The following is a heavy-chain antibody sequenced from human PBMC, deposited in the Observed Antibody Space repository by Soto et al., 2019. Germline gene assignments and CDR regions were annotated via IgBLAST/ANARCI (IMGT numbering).Heavy chain of an antibody. CDR1: GGSISSSSYY. CDR3: ARRGDILSGYLDY. CDR2: IYYSGSP. V-gene: IGHV4-39*01. J-gene: IGHJ4*02. Sequence: SETLSLTCTVSGGSISSSSYYWGWIRQPPGKGLEWIGSIYYSGSPYYTPSLKSRVTISVDTSKNQFSLKVMSVTTADTAVYYCARRGDILSGYLDYWGQGAPVTAPQ. D-gene: IGHD3-9*01.